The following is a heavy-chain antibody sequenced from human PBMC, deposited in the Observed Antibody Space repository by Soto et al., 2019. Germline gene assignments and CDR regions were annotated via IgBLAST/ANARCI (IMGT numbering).Heavy chain of an antibody. J-gene: IGHJ4*02. CDR1: GDTFSFYT. Sequence: VQLVQSGTEVKKPGSSVKVSCKASGDTFSFYTINWVRQAPGLGLEWVGRINPIVSMSNYAQKFQGRVSVTADKSMGTGYMELRSLRSDDTAMYFCAASYGSGYRAFDYWGPGALVTGSS. CDR3: AASYGSGYRAFDY. D-gene: IGHD3-10*01. V-gene: IGHV1-69*02. CDR2: INPIVSMS.